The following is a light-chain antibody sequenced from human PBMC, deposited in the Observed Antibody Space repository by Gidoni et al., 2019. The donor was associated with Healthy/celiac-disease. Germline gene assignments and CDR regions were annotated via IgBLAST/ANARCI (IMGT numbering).Light chain of an antibody. CDR3: QQYNSYPMYT. CDR1: QRISSW. J-gene: IGKJ2*01. Sequence: DIQMTQSPSTLSASVGDRVTITCRASQRISSWLSWYQQKPGKAPKLLIYKASSLESGVPSRFSGSGSGTEFTLTISSLQPDDVATYYCQQYNSYPMYTFGQGTKLEIK. CDR2: KAS. V-gene: IGKV1-5*03.